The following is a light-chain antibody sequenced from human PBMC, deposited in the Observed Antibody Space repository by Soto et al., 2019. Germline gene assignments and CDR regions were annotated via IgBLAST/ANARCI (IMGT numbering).Light chain of an antibody. Sequence: SVLTQPASVSGSPGQSITISCTGTSSDVGGYNYVSWYQQHPGKAPKLMIYDVSNRPSGVSNRFSGSKSGNTASLTISGLQAEDEADYYCSSYTSSSIHYVFGTGTKVTVL. V-gene: IGLV2-14*01. J-gene: IGLJ1*01. CDR2: DVS. CDR3: SSYTSSSIHYV. CDR1: SSDVGGYNY.